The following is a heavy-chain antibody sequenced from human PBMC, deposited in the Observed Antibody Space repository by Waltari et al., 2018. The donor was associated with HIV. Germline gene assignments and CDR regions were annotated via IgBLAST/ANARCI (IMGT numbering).Heavy chain of an antibody. CDR1: QSLFNVYV. CDR3: ARGPLGGWFTT. CDR2: TSPRSDRP. Sequence: QEELVQSGAEVKKPGASVSVSCKTSQSLFNVYVIQWVRQAPGQALEWLGWTSPRSDRPRYSPYFEDRVTITRDPSINAVYMDFSSLTPKDTAVYYCARGPLGGWFTTWGQGTLVTVS. D-gene: IGHD6-19*01. V-gene: IGHV1-8*03. J-gene: IGHJ4*02.